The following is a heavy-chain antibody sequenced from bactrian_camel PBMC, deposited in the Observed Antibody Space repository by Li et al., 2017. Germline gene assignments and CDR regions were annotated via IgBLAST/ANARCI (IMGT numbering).Heavy chain of an antibody. CDR3: AASNVGMVYSRCGSDKFAF. D-gene: IGHD1*01. CDR2: ITTDGRT. J-gene: IGHJ6*01. CDR1: AYPFC. V-gene: IGHV3S53*01. Sequence: QVQLVESGGVSVPVGGSLNLSCVPSAYPFCMGWFRQAPGKQREWISSITTDGRTSYSDSVKNRFTIAKDNGAHTLHLQTNNLKPEDTAMYYCAASNVGMVYSRCGSDKFAFWGQGTQVTVS.